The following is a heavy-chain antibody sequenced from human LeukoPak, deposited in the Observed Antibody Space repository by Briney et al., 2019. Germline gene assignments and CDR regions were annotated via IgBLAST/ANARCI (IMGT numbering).Heavy chain of an antibody. V-gene: IGHV3-9*01. CDR2: ISWNSGSI. D-gene: IGHD2-2*01. CDR1: GCTFDDYA. CDR3: AKDSCSSTSWPPCYYYYMDV. J-gene: IGHJ6*03. Sequence: GRSLRLSCAASGCTFDDYAMHWVRQAPGKGLEWVSGISWNSGSIGYADSVKGRFTISRDNAKNSLYLQMNSLRAEDTALYYCAKDSCSSTSWPPCYYYYMDVWGKGTTVTVSS.